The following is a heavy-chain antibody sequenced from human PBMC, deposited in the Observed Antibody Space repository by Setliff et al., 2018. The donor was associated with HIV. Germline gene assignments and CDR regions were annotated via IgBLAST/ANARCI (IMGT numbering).Heavy chain of an antibody. J-gene: IGHJ6*03. CDR2: IIPILGVA. Sequence: SVKVSCKASRSTFNSHTINWVRQAPGQWLDWMVRIIPILGVANYAQRFQGKVTMTADKSASTAYMELTSLRFDDTAMYYCVRGVQSPPHYSYYYMDVWGEGTMVTVSS. CDR3: VRGVQSPPHYSYYYMDV. V-gene: IGHV1-69*02. CDR1: RSTFNSHT. D-gene: IGHD3-3*01.